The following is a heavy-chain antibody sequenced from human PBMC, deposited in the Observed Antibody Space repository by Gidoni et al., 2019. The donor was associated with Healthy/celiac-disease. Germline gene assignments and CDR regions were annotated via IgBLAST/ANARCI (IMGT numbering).Heavy chain of an antibody. D-gene: IGHD3-3*01. V-gene: IGHV1-2*02. CDR3: ALFWSPYGMDV. Sequence: QVQLVQSGAEVKKPGASVTVSCKASGYTVTGYYMHWGRQSPGQGLEWMGLINPNSGGTNYAQKFQCMVTMTRDTSTSTAYMELSRLRSDDTAVYYCALFWSPYGMDVWGQGTTVTVSS. CDR1: GYTVTGYY. CDR2: INPNSGGT. J-gene: IGHJ6*02.